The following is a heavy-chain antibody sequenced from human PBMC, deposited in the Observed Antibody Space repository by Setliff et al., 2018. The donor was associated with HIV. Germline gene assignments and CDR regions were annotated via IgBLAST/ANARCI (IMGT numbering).Heavy chain of an antibody. D-gene: IGHD4-17*01. CDR2: VSSRGDT. CDR3: ARAAAGNTGPFDL. V-gene: IGHV4-4*07. Sequence: PSETLSLTFTVSDSGTYYWSWIRQPAGKGLEWIGRVSSRGDTNYNPSLKSRVTMSVDTSKNQFSLKLTSVTASDTAVYYCARAAAGNTGPFDLWGQGSPVTVSS. CDR1: DSGTYY. J-gene: IGHJ4*02.